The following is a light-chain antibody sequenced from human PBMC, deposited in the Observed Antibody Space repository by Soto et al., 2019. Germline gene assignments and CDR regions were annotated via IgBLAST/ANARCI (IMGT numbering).Light chain of an antibody. V-gene: IGLV2-14*03. CDR3: SSYTSVTTPIYV. CDR2: DVT. J-gene: IGLJ1*01. Sequence: QSALTQPASVSGSPGQSITISCTGTTSDVGNSNRVSWYQQHPGKAPQLIIYDVTYRPSGVSNRFSGSKSGSTASLTISGLQAEDEADYYCSSYTSVTTPIYVFGAGTKVTVL. CDR1: TSDVGNSNR.